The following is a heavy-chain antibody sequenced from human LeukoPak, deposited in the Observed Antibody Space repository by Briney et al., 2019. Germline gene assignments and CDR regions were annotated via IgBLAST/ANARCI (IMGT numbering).Heavy chain of an antibody. D-gene: IGHD2-2*01. CDR2: IYFSGIT. Sequence: SETLSLTCTVSGDSISSSGYYWGWIRQPPGRGLEWIGSIYFSGITNYIPSLTSRVTVSVDTSKSQFSLRLSSVPATDTAVYYCARRAVPASPGMYYFDYWGQGTLVTVSS. CDR3: ARRAVPASPGMYYFDY. J-gene: IGHJ4*02. V-gene: IGHV4-39*01. CDR1: GDSISSSGYY.